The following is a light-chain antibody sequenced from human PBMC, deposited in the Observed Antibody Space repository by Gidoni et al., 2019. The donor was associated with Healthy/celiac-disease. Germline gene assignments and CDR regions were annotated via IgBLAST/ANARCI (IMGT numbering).Light chain of an antibody. CDR2: AAS. J-gene: IGKJ1*01. CDR3: QQSNSTPPWT. V-gene: IGKV1-39*01. Sequence: DIKMTQSPSSLSASVGDSVTITCRASQRISSYLKWYQQKPVKAPKVLIYAASSLQSGVPSMLSGSGSGTDFTLTISSLQPEDFATYYCQQSNSTPPWTFGQGTKVEIK. CDR1: QRISSY.